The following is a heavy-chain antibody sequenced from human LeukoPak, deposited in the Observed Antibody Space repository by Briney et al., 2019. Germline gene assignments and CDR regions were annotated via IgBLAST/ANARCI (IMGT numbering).Heavy chain of an antibody. Sequence: SETLSLTCAVYGGSFSGYYWSWIRQPPGKGLEWIGEINHSGSTNYNPSLKSRVTISVDTSKNQFSLKLSSVTAADTAVYYCARRTSYFIDYWGQGTLVTVSS. CDR1: GGSFSGYY. CDR3: ARRTSYFIDY. D-gene: IGHD1-14*01. V-gene: IGHV4-34*01. CDR2: INHSGST. J-gene: IGHJ4*02.